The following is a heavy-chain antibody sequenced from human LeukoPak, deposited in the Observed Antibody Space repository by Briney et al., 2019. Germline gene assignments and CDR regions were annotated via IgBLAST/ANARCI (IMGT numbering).Heavy chain of an antibody. CDR2: INWNGGST. D-gene: IGHD3-10*01. V-gene: IGHV3-20*04. CDR3: AKGPPYYYGSGSSLRGAFDN. CDR1: GFTFDDYG. Sequence: VGSLRLSCVASGFTFDDYGMRCVRQALGEGLGWVSGINWNGGSTCYADSVKGRFTISRDNAKNSLYLQMNSLRAEDTAVYYCAKGPPYYYGSGSSLRGAFDNWGQGTMVTVSS. J-gene: IGHJ3*02.